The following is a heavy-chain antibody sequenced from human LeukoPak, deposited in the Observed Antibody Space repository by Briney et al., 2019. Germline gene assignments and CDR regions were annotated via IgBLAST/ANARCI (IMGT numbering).Heavy chain of an antibody. V-gene: IGHV4-39*07. CDR2: IYYSGST. J-gene: IGHJ4*02. D-gene: IGHD3-3*01. CDR1: GGSISSSSYY. Sequence: SETLSLTCTVSGGSISSSSYYWGWIRQPPGKGLEWIGSIYYSGSTYYNPSLKSRVTISVDTSKNQFSLKLSSVTAADTAVYYCARAKTDYDFWSGYDYWGQGTLVTVSS. CDR3: ARAKTDYDFWSGYDY.